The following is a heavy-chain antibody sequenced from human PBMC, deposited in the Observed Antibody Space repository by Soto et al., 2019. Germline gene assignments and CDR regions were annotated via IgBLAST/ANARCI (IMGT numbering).Heavy chain of an antibody. CDR3: AKADLLGYCTGGSCYSLDY. CDR2: ISGGGGST. D-gene: IGHD2-15*01. Sequence: EVQVLESGGGLVQPGGSLRLYCAASGFTFSTYAMSWVRQAPGKGLEWVSGISGGGGSTYYADSVKGRFTISRDNSKNTLYLQMNSLRAEDTAVYYCAKADLLGYCTGGSCYSLDYWGQGTLVTVSS. V-gene: IGHV3-23*01. J-gene: IGHJ4*02. CDR1: GFTFSTYA.